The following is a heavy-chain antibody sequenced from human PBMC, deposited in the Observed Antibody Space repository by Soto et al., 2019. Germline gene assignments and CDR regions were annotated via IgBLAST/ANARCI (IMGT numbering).Heavy chain of an antibody. CDR3: ARHGDYDYYYYGMDV. CDR2: IDPSDSYT. J-gene: IGHJ6*02. CDR1: GYSFTSYW. V-gene: IGHV5-10-1*01. Sequence: GESLKISCNGSGYSFTSYWISWVRQMPGKGLEWMGRIDPSDSYTNYSPSFQGHVTISADKSISTAYLQWSSLKASDTAMYYCARHGDYDYYYYGMDVWGQGTTVTVSS. D-gene: IGHD4-17*01.